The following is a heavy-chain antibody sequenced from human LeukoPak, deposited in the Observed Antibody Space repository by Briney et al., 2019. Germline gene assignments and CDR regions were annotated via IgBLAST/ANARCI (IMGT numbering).Heavy chain of an antibody. CDR1: GGSISSSSYY. J-gene: IGHJ2*01. Sequence: PSETLSLTCTVSGGSISSSSYYWGWIRQPPGKGLEWIGSIYYSGSTYYNPSLKSRVTISVDTSKNQFSLKLSSVTAADTAVYYCARRGGETSYWYFDLWGRGTLVTVSS. V-gene: IGHV4-39*01. CDR3: ARRGGETSYWYFDL. D-gene: IGHD4-17*01. CDR2: IYYSGST.